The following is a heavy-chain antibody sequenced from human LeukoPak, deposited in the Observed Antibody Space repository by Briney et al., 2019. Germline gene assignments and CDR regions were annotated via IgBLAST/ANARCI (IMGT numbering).Heavy chain of an antibody. CDR1: GFTFSSYA. D-gene: IGHD2-15*01. V-gene: IGHV3-23*01. CDR3: AKLRGGYCSGGSCLPFDY. CDR2: ISGSGGST. J-gene: IGHJ4*02. Sequence: GRSLRLSCAASGFTFSSYAMHWVRQAPGKGLEWVSAISGSGGSTYYADSVKGRFTISRDNSKNTLYLQMNSLRAEDTAVYYCAKLRGGYCSGGSCLPFDYWGQGTLVTVSS.